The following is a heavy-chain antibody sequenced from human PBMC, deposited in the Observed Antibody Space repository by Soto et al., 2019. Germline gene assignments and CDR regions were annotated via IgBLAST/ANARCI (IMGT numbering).Heavy chain of an antibody. Sequence: ASVKVSCKASGYTFSNDGITWVRQAPGRGLEWMGWVSAYNGNTNYAQKFKGRVTMTTDTSTSTAYMEVRSLRSDDTAVYYCARVEVAVAGTYYYYYGMDVWGQGTTVTVSS. CDR2: VSAYNGNT. V-gene: IGHV1-18*01. D-gene: IGHD6-19*01. CDR3: ARVEVAVAGTYYYYYGMDV. J-gene: IGHJ6*02. CDR1: GYTFSNDG.